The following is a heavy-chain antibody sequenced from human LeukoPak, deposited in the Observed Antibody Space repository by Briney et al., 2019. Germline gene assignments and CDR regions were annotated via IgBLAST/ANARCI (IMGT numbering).Heavy chain of an antibody. CDR3: ARGQRRVVGWFDP. Sequence: SETLSLTCTVSGGSISSSSYYWGWIRQPPGKGLEWIGSIYYSGSTYYNPSLKSRVTISVDTSKNQFSLKLSSVTAADTAVYYCARGQRRVVGWFDPWGQGTLVTVSS. J-gene: IGHJ5*02. D-gene: IGHD6-6*01. CDR1: GGSISSSSYY. V-gene: IGHV4-39*07. CDR2: IYYSGST.